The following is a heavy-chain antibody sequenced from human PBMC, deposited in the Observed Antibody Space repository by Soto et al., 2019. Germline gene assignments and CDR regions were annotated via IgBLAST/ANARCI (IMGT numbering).Heavy chain of an antibody. V-gene: IGHV3-30*02. D-gene: IGHD3-10*02. CDR1: GFIFSNNG. CDR2: MSYDGSDT. Sequence: GALRLSCVGSGFIFSNNGMHWVRQTPGKGLEWVAFMSYDGSDTFYADSVKGRFTISRDNSKNTLFLHMSNLRAEDTAMYYCTIVRVADSALDHWGQGTLVTVSS. J-gene: IGHJ4*02. CDR3: TIVRVADSALDH.